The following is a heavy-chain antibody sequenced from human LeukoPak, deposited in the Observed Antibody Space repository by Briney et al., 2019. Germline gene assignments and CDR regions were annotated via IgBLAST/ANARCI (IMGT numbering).Heavy chain of an antibody. CDR1: GFTFSNYW. Sequence: GGSLRLSCEGSGFTFSNYWMGWVRQAPGKGLQWVANIKTDGSEKYYVDSVKGRFTISRDNAENSLYLQMNSLRAEDTAVYYCAKDWRYSSSTTPYWGQGTLVTVSS. CDR3: AKDWRYSSSTTPY. V-gene: IGHV3-7*01. D-gene: IGHD6-13*01. J-gene: IGHJ4*02. CDR2: IKTDGSEK.